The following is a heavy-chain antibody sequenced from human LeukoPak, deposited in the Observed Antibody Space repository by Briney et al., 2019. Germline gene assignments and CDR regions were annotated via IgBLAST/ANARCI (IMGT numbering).Heavy chain of an antibody. V-gene: IGHV1-3*01. CDR2: INAGNGNT. J-gene: IGHJ4*02. CDR3: ARDPTTTIDY. CDR1: GYTFTSYA. Sequence: ASVKVSCKASGYTFTSYAMHWVRQAPGQRLEWMGWINAGNGNTKYSQKFQGKVTITTDTSTSTAYMELRSLRSDDTAVYYCARDPTTTIDYWGQGTLVTVSS. D-gene: IGHD1-26*01.